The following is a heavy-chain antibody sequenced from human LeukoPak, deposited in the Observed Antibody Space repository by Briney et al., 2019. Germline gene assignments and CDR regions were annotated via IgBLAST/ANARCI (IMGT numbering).Heavy chain of an antibody. CDR1: GFTFSSYW. CDR3: TTEGPMYYDSSGPDY. J-gene: IGHJ4*02. D-gene: IGHD3-22*01. CDR2: IKQDGSEK. Sequence: GGSLRLSCAASGFTFSSYWMRWVRQAPGKGLEWVANIKQDGSEKYYVDSVKGRFTISRDNSKNTLYLQMNSLKTEDTAVYYCTTEGPMYYDSSGPDYWGQGTLVPVSS. V-gene: IGHV3-7*03.